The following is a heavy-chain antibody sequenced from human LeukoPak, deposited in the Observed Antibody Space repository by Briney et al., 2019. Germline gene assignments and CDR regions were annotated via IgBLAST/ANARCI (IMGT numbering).Heavy chain of an antibody. D-gene: IGHD6-6*01. Sequence: GGSLRLSCAASGFTFSSYWMHWVRQAPGKGLAWVSRINSDGSSTIYADSVKGRFTISRDNAKNTLYLQVNSLRTEDTAGYYCGRGAARPSSDYWGQGTLVTVSS. V-gene: IGHV3-74*01. J-gene: IGHJ4*02. CDR3: GRGAARPSSDY. CDR1: GFTFSSYW. CDR2: INSDGSST.